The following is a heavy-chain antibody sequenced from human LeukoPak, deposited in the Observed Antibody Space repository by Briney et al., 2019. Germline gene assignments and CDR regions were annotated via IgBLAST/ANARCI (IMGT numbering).Heavy chain of an antibody. Sequence: SETLSLTCAVYGGSCSGYYWSWIRQPPGKGLEWIGEINHSGSTNYNPSLKSRVTISVDTSKNQFSLKLSSVTAADTAVYYCARKGYSGSYGTNYWGQGTLVTVSS. D-gene: IGHD1-26*01. J-gene: IGHJ4*02. CDR2: INHSGST. V-gene: IGHV4-34*01. CDR1: GGSCSGYY. CDR3: ARKGYSGSYGTNY.